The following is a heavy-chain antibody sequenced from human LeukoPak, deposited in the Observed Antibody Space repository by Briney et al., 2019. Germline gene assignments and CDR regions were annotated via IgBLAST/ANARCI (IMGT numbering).Heavy chain of an antibody. D-gene: IGHD1/OR15-1a*01. J-gene: IGHJ6*02. Sequence: PGGSLRLSCAASGFISSSYWMSWVRQAPGKGLEWVANIKQDGSERYYGDSVKGRFTISRDNAKNSLYLQMNSLRAEDTAVYYCARDDTGTSYTYYGMDVWGQGTTVTVSS. CDR1: GFISSSYW. V-gene: IGHV3-7*01. CDR2: IKQDGSER. CDR3: ARDDTGTSYTYYGMDV.